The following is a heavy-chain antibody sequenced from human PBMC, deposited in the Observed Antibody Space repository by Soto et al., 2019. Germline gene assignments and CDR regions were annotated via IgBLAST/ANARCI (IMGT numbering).Heavy chain of an antibody. CDR2: ISYDGSKK. Sequence: QVQLVESGGGVVQPGRSLRLSCAASGFTFDNYGLHCVRQAPGKGLEWVAVISYDGSKKFYADSVTGRFTISRDNSKNTLYLQMNTLRVEDTAVYYCAKDLDVVVVVTATRGLDVWGQGTTVTVSS. CDR1: GFTFDNYG. D-gene: IGHD2-15*01. V-gene: IGHV3-30*18. J-gene: IGHJ6*02. CDR3: AKDLDVVVVVTATRGLDV.